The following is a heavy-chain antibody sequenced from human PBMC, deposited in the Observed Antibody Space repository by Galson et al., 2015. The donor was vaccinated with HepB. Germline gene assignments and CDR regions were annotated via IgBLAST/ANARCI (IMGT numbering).Heavy chain of an antibody. J-gene: IGHJ6*02. CDR2: TYYRAKWDN. CDR1: GDSVSTNSAA. Sequence: CAISGDSVSTNSAAWNWIRQSPSRGLEGLGRTYYRAKWDNDYAPSVKGRITFKPDTSKNQFSLELKSVSPEDTAVYYCAREALNWNNVAFNYYGLDVWGQGTTVIVSS. V-gene: IGHV6-1*01. D-gene: IGHD1/OR15-1a*01. CDR3: AREALNWNNVAFNYYGLDV.